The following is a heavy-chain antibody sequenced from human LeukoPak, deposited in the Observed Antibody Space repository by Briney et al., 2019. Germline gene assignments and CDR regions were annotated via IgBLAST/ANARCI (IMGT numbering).Heavy chain of an antibody. D-gene: IGHD2-21*02. J-gene: IGHJ3*02. V-gene: IGHV3-30*03. CDR3: ATLVVTAIQGADAFDI. CDR2: ISYDGSNK. CDR1: GFTFSSYS. Sequence: GGSLRLSCAASGFTFSSYSMNWVRQAPGKGLEWVAVISYDGSNKYYADSVKGRFTISRDNSKNTLYLQMNSLRAEDTAVYYCATLVVTAIQGADAFDIWGQGTMVTVSS.